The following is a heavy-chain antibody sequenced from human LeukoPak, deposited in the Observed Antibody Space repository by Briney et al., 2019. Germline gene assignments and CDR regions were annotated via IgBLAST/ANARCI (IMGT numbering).Heavy chain of an antibody. CDR1: GVIFNNFA. J-gene: IGHJ4*02. Sequence: PGGSLRLSCAASGVIFNNFAFHWVRQAPGKGLEWVAAVSYDGTNEYYAESVRGRLTISRDNSKNTLYLQMNSLRDVDTAIYFCARAGRAAGDYNYFDYWGQGPLVTVS. V-gene: IGHV3-30-3*01. CDR3: ARAGRAAGDYNYFDY. CDR2: VSYDGTNE. D-gene: IGHD4-17*01.